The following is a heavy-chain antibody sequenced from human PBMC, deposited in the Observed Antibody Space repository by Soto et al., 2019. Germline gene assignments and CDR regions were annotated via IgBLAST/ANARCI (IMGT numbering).Heavy chain of an antibody. CDR2: IYYSGST. D-gene: IGHD2-15*01. CDR3: ARDKSYCSGGSCPGGNWFDP. V-gene: IGHV4-59*01. J-gene: IGHJ5*02. Sequence: PSETLSLTCTVSGGSISSYYWSWIRQPPGKGLEWIGYIYYSGSTNYNPSLKSRVTISVDTSKNQFSLKLSSVTAADTAVYYCARDKSYCSGGSCPGGNWFDPWGQGTLVTVSS. CDR1: GGSISSYY.